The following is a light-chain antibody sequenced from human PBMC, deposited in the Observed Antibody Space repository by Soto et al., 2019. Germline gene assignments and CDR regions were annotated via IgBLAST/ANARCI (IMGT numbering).Light chain of an antibody. V-gene: IGLV1-40*01. CDR3: QSYDSSLSGSV. CDR1: SSNIGAGYD. CDR2: GNS. Sequence: QSVLTQPPSVSGAPGQRVTISCTGSSSNIGAGYDVHWYQQLPGTAPKLLIYGNSNRPSGVPDRFSGSKSGTSASLAITGLKDEDEADYYGQSYDSSLSGSVFGGGTKVTVL. J-gene: IGLJ2*01.